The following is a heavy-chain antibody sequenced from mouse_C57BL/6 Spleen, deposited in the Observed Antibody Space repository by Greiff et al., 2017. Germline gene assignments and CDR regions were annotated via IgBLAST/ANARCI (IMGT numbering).Heavy chain of an antibody. V-gene: IGHV2-4*01. D-gene: IGHD6-5*01. CDR2: IWSGGST. J-gene: IGHJ4*01. CDR3: ATPYFPYSMDY. Sequence: QVQLQQSGPGLVQPSQSLSITCTVSGFSLTSYGVHWVRQPPGKGLEWLGVIWSGGSTDYNAAFISRLRISKDNSKRQVFCKMNSLQADDTAIYYCATPYFPYSMDYWGQGTSVTVSS. CDR1: GFSLTSYG.